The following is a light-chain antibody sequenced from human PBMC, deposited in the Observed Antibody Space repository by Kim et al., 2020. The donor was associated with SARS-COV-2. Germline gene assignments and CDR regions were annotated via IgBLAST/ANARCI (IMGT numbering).Light chain of an antibody. V-gene: IGKV3-11*01. J-gene: IGKJ4*01. CDR2: DAA. CDR3: QQRTSWPLT. Sequence: SPGERATRACRASQSISRYLGWYQQKPGQAPRLLISDAANRATGIPARLSGSGSGTDFTLTINSLEPEDFAVYYCQQRTSWPLTFGGGTKVDIK. CDR1: QSISRY.